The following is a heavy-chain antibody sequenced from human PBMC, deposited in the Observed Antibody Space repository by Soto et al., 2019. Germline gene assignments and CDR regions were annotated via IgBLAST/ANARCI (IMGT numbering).Heavy chain of an antibody. CDR3: ARVWGGAFDI. V-gene: IGHV4-61*01. D-gene: IGHD3-10*01. CDR1: GGSVNSGHYY. CDR2: IYYSGST. J-gene: IGHJ3*02. Sequence: SETLSLTCTVSGGSVNSGHYYWSWIRQPPGKGLEWIGYIYYSGSTNYNPSLKSRVTISVDTSKNQFSLKLSSVTAADTAVYYCARVWGGAFDIWGQGTMVTVSS.